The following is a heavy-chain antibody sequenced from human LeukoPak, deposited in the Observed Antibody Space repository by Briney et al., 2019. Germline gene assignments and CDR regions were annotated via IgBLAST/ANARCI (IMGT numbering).Heavy chain of an antibody. V-gene: IGHV4-34*01. Sequence: SETLSLTCAVYGGSFSGYYWSWIRQPPGKGLEWIGEINRSGSTNYNPSLKSRVTISVDTSKNQFSLKLSSVTAADTAVYYCARRDGYNYPWYFDLWGRGTLVTVSS. CDR2: INRSGST. D-gene: IGHD5-24*01. J-gene: IGHJ2*01. CDR1: GGSFSGYY. CDR3: ARRDGYNYPWYFDL.